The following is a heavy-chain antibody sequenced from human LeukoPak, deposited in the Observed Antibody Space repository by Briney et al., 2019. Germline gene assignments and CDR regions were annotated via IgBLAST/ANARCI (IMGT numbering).Heavy chain of an antibody. D-gene: IGHD3-16*01. V-gene: IGHV4-59*01. CDR3: ARDLRAAY. CDR2: IHYSGST. Sequence: PSETLSVTCTVSGASITSYYWTWIRQPPGKGLEWIGYIHYSGSTNYNPPLKSRVTISVDTSKNQFSLKLSSVTAADTAVYYCARDLRAAYWGQGTLVTVSS. CDR1: GASITSYY. J-gene: IGHJ4*02.